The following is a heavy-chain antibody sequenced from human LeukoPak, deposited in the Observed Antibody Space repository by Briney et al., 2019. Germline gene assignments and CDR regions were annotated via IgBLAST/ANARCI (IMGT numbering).Heavy chain of an antibody. Sequence: GGSLRLSCTVSGFTVSSNSMSWVRQAPGKGLEWVSFIYSDNTHYSDSVKGRFTISRDNSKNTLYLQMNSLRAEDTAVYYCARRASAYSHPYDYWGQGTLVTVSS. J-gene: IGHJ4*02. CDR2: IYSDNT. CDR3: ARRASAYSHPYDY. CDR1: GFTVSSNS. D-gene: IGHD4/OR15-4a*01. V-gene: IGHV3-53*01.